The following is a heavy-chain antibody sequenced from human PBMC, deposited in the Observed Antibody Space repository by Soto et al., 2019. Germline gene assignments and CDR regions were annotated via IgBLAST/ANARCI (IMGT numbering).Heavy chain of an antibody. CDR3: SRRPSG. Sequence: EVQLVESGGGLVQPGGSLRLSCVASGFTFSSYWVSWARQAPGKGLEWVANIAPDGSQKNYVDSVKGRFTISRDNAKNSLYLPMNILRVEDTAVYYCSRRPSGWSQGTLVPVSS. J-gene: IGHJ4*02. V-gene: IGHV3-7*01. CDR2: IAPDGSQK. CDR1: GFTFSSYW. D-gene: IGHD2-8*02.